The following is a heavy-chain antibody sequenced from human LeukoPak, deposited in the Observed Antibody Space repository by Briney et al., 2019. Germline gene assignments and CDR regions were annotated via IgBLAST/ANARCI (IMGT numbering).Heavy chain of an antibody. Sequence: PSETLSLACAVYGGSFNGYYWSWIRQPPGKGLEWIGEINHSGSTNYSPSLKSRVTLSVDTSKNQFSLRLSSVTAADTAVYYCARAYSSSWYWNWFDPWGQGTLVTVSS. CDR3: ARAYSSSWYWNWFDP. CDR1: GGSFNGYY. J-gene: IGHJ5*02. D-gene: IGHD6-13*01. V-gene: IGHV4-34*01. CDR2: INHSGST.